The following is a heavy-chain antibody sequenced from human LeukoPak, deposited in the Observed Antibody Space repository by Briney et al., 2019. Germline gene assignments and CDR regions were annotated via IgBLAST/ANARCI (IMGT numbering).Heavy chain of an antibody. V-gene: IGHV4-30-4*08. CDR2: IYYSGST. D-gene: IGHD1-1*01. CDR3: ARVRYPGGFDY. J-gene: IGHJ4*02. Sequence: SETLSLTCAVYGGSFSGYYWSWTRQPPGKGLEWIGYIYYSGSTYYNPSLKSRVTISVDTSKNQFSLKLSSVTAADTAVYYCARVRYPGGFDYWGQGTLVTVSS. CDR1: GGSFSGYY.